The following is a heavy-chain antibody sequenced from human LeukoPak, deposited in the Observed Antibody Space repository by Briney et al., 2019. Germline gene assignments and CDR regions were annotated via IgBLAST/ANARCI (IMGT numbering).Heavy chain of an antibody. CDR1: GYTFTSYY. CDR3: AREGVTMVRGVIGFSY. Sequence: ASVKVSCKASGYTFTSYYMHWVRQAPGQGLEWMGWINTNTGNPTYAQGFTGRFVFSLDTSVSTAYLQISSLKAEDTAVYYCAREGVTMVRGVIGFSYWGQGTLVTVSS. D-gene: IGHD3-10*01. CDR2: INTNTGNP. V-gene: IGHV7-4-1*02. J-gene: IGHJ4*02.